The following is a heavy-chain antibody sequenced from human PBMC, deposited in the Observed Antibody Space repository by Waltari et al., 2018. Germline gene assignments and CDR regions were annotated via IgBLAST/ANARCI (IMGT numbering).Heavy chain of an antibody. V-gene: IGHV3-64*01. CDR3: ARDHYGDLTGGYFDY. J-gene: IGHJ4*02. Sequence: EVQLVESGGGLVQPGGSLRLSCAVSEFIFSTHAMPWVRQAPGKGLEFVSSISSNGDSTFYANSVKGRFTISRDNFKNTLYLHMGSLRAEDTAVYYCARDHYGDLTGGYFDYWGQGTLVTVSS. D-gene: IGHD4-17*01. CDR2: ISSNGDST. CDR1: EFIFSTHA.